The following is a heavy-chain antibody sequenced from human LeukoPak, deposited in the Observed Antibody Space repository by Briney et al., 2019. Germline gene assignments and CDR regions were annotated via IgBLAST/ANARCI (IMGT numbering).Heavy chain of an antibody. CDR3: VRGYRNQWELWA. D-gene: IGHD1-26*01. J-gene: IGHJ5*02. CDR2: INQDVSQR. Sequence: GSLXXXCSASGFTFRNFWMTWVRQVTGKGLEWVANINQDVSQRYYVDSLKDRFTISRDNAKSSLYLQMNSLTPEDTGIYYCVRGYRNQWELWAWGQGTLVTVSS. V-gene: IGHV3-7*01. CDR1: GFTFRNFW.